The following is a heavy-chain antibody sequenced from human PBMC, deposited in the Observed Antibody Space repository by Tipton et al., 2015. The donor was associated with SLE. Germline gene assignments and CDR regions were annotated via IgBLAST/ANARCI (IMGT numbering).Heavy chain of an antibody. D-gene: IGHD1/OR15-1a*01. CDR1: GFTFSSYA. CDR3: AKFEKTTDFYLDS. CDR2: ISGGGGST. Sequence: GSLRLSCATSGFTFSSYALSWVRRATGKGLEWVSAISGGGGSTYYADFVKGRFSISIDKSKKTLFLQMNSLRVDDTATYNCAKFEKTTDFYLDSWGQGTLVSVSS. V-gene: IGHV3-23*01. J-gene: IGHJ4*02.